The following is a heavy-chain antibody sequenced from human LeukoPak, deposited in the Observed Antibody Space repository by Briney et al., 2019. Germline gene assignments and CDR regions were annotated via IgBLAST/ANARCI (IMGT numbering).Heavy chain of an antibody. J-gene: IGHJ4*02. CDR1: GGSISSSSYY. CDR2: IYYSGST. V-gene: IGHV4-39*01. CDR3: AKNKGYGDPFPDFDY. D-gene: IGHD4-17*01. Sequence: SETLSLTCTFSGGSISSSSYYWGWIRQPPGKGLEWIGSIYYSGSTYYNPSLKSRVTIYVDTSKNQFSLKLSSVTAADTAVYYCAKNKGYGDPFPDFDYWGQGTLVTVSS.